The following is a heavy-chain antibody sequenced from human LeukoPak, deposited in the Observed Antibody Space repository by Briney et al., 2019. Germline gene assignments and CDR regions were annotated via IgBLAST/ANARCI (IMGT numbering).Heavy chain of an antibody. CDR3: ARGFYYDSSGYYVYYFDY. CDR2: IWYDGSNK. CDR1: GFTFSSYG. J-gene: IGHJ4*02. D-gene: IGHD3-22*01. Sequence: PGGSLRLSCAASGFTFSSYGMHWVRQAPGKGLEWVAVIWYDGSNKYYADSVEGRFTISRDNSKNTLYLQMNSLRAEDTAVYYCARGFYYDSSGYYVYYFDYWGEGALVTVSS. V-gene: IGHV3-33*01.